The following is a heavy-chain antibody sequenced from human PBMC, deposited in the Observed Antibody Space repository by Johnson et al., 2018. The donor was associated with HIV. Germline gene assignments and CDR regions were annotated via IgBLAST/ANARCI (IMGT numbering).Heavy chain of an antibody. CDR2: ISWNSGSI. CDR1: GFTFEDYA. V-gene: IGHV3-9*01. D-gene: IGHD6-13*01. Sequence: EVQLVESGGGLVKPGGSLRLSCAASGFTFEDYAMYWVRQAPGKGLEWVSGISWNSGSIGYADSLKGRFTISRDNAKNSLYLQMNSLRAEDTALYYCAKDTHTGYTSSWYDGDAFDVWGQGTMVTVSS. CDR3: AKDTHTGYTSSWYDGDAFDV. J-gene: IGHJ3*01.